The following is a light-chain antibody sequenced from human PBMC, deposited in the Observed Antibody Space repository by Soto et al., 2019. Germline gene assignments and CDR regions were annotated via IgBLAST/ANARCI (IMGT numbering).Light chain of an antibody. V-gene: IGLV7-46*01. CDR3: LPIYPGVGEV. CDR2: DTN. J-gene: IGLJ1*01. Sequence: QAVVTQEPSLTVSPGGTVTLTCGSSTGAVTSGHYPHWFQQKSGQAPRTLIYDTNNRHSWTPARFSGSLLGGKGALTLSDAQPEDEADYYCLPIYPGVGEVFGTGTKLTVL. CDR1: TGAVTSGHY.